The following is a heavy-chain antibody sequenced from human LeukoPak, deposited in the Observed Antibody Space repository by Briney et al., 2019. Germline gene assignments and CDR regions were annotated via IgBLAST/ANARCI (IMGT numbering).Heavy chain of an antibody. D-gene: IGHD2-2*01. CDR3: ARELYCSSTSCYFYGSSWTYGMDV. V-gene: IGHV3-21*01. Sequence: GGSLRLSCAASGFTFSSYSMNWVRQAPGKGLEWVSSISSSSSYIYYADSVKGRFTISRDNAKNSLYLQMNSLGAEDTAVYYCARELYCSSTSCYFYGSSWTYGMDVWGQGTTVTVSS. CDR1: GFTFSSYS. CDR2: ISSSSSYI. J-gene: IGHJ6*02.